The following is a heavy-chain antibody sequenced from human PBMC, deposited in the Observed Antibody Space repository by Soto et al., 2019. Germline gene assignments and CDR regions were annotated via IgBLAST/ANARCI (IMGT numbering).Heavy chain of an antibody. CDR3: AGSNEAAAAHNWFDP. D-gene: IGHD6-13*01. CDR1: GYTFTGYY. V-gene: IGHV1-2*04. CDR2: INPNSGGT. Sequence: ASVKVSCKASGYTFTGYYMHWVRQAPGQGLEWMGWINPNSGGTNYAQKFQGWVTMTRDTSISTAYMELSRLRSDDTAVYYCAGSNEAAAAHNWFDPWGQGTLVTVSS. J-gene: IGHJ5*02.